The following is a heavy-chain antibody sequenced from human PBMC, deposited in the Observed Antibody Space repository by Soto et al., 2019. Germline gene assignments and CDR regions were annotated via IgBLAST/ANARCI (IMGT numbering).Heavy chain of an antibody. CDR1: GFTFSTYA. D-gene: IGHD2-21*01. CDR3: AKDLFPTSGQRFFFES. V-gene: IGHV3-23*01. CDR2: ILHDETP. J-gene: IGHJ4*02. Sequence: GGSLRLSCAASGFTFSTYAMTWVRQAPGRGLEWVSTILHDETPFYTNSVKGRFTISRDNVRGTLYLQMNGLRVEDAALYFCAKDLFPTSGQRFFFESWGQGSLVTVSS.